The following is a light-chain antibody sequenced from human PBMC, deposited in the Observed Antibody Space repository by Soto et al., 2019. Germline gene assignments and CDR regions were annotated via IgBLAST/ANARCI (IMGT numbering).Light chain of an antibody. V-gene: IGKV3-15*01. Sequence: EIVMTQSPATLSVSPGARATLSCRASQSVSNNVAWYQQKPGQAPRLLIYHAATRATGIPARFSGSGSGTEVTLTISSLQSEDFAVYYCQQYNEWPLTFGGGTKVEIK. CDR3: QQYNEWPLT. J-gene: IGKJ4*01. CDR2: HAA. CDR1: QSVSNN.